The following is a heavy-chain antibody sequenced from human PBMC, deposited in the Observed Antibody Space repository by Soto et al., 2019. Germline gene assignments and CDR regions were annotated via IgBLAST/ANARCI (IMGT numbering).Heavy chain of an antibody. V-gene: IGHV1-58*01. J-gene: IGHJ4*02. CDR1: GFMFTSSA. CDR3: ASVPVLRFLKWLPAYFDY. D-gene: IGHD3-3*01. Sequence: SVKVSCKNSGFMFTSSAVQWVRQARGQRREWIGWLVVGSGNTHYAQHFQERVTLTRDMSTGTAYLEFSSLRSEDTAVYYCASVPVLRFLKWLPAYFDYWGQGTLVTVSS. CDR2: LVVGSGNT.